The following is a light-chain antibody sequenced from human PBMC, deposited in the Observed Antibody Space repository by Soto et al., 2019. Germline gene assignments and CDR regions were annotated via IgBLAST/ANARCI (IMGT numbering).Light chain of an antibody. CDR3: QHYSLYYPWT. J-gene: IGKJ1*01. V-gene: IGKV1-5*01. Sequence: DIHLTQSPSSLSVSVGDRVTIPCRTSQNINAWLAWYQQRPGQATKLLIYDASSVQSGVPSRFSGSGSGTEFTLTITSLQPDDSANYYCQHYSLYYPWTFGQGTKVDIK. CDR1: QNINAW. CDR2: DAS.